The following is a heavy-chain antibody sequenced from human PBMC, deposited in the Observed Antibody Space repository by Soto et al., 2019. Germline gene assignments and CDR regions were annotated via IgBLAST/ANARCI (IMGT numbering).Heavy chain of an antibody. J-gene: IGHJ3*02. V-gene: IGHV3-33*01. CDR1: GFTFSSYG. D-gene: IGHD3-10*01. Sequence: GGSLRLSCAASGFTFSSYGMHWVRQAPGKGLEWVAVIWYDGSNKYYADSVKGRFTISRDNSKNTLYLQMNSLRAEDTAVYYCARGNYYGPGAFDIWGQGTMVTVSS. CDR3: ARGNYYGPGAFDI. CDR2: IWYDGSNK.